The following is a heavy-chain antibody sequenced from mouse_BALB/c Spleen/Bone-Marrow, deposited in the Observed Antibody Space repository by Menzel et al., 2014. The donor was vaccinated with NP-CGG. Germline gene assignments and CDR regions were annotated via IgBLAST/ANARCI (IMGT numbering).Heavy chain of an antibody. J-gene: IGHJ2*01. CDR1: GYTFTSYW. CDR2: IYPGTNST. Sequence: VQLQESGAELVKPGTSVKMSCKASGYTFTSYWMHWVKPRPGQGLEWIGDIYPGTNSTNYNEKFKTKATLTVDTSSSTAYMQLSSPTSEDSAVYYCAREEDFFDYWGQGTTLTVSS. CDR3: AREEDFFDY. V-gene: IGHV1-55*01.